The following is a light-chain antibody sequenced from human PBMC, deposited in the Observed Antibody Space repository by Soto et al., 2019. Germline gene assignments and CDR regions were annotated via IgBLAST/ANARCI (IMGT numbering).Light chain of an antibody. CDR3: QQYNSYSQGT. V-gene: IGKV1-5*01. J-gene: IGKJ1*01. Sequence: DIQMTQSPSTLSASVGDRVTITCRASQSISSWLAWYQQKPGKAPKLLIYDASSLESGVPSRFSGSGSGTEFPLTLSRLQAEDFGNYFCQQYNSYSQGTFGQGTKVEIK. CDR2: DAS. CDR1: QSISSW.